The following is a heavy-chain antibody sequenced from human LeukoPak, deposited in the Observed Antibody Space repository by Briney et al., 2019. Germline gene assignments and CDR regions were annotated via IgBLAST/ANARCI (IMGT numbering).Heavy chain of an antibody. D-gene: IGHD6-19*01. CDR3: ARDPSLYSSGWYTVGGNWFDP. V-gene: IGHV1-2*02. J-gene: IGHJ5*02. CDR1: GYIYTGYY. Sequence: ASVNVSFKASGYIYTGYYMHWVRQAPGQGLEWMGLINPYSGGTNYAQKFQGGVTMTRDTSISTAYIERSSLRSDDTAVYYCARDPSLYSSGWYTVGGNWFDPWGQGTLVTVSS. CDR2: INPYSGGT.